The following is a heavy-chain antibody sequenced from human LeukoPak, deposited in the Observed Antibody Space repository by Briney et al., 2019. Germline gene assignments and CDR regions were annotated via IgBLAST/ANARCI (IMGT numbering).Heavy chain of an antibody. D-gene: IGHD5-18*01. J-gene: IGHJ4*02. Sequence: ASVKVSCKASGYTFTSYAMNWVRQAPGQRLEWMGWINAGNGNTKYSQELQGRVTITRDTSASTAYMELSSLRSEDMAVYYCARGVRGQLWQYYFDYWGQGTLVTVSS. CDR2: INAGNGNT. CDR3: ARGVRGQLWQYYFDY. V-gene: IGHV1-3*03. CDR1: GYTFTSYA.